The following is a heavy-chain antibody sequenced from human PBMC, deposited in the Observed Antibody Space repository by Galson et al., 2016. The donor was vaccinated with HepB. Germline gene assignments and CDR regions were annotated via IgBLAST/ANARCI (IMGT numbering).Heavy chain of an antibody. CDR2: IDWDDDK. V-gene: IGHV2-70*04. CDR1: GFSLKTSGMR. J-gene: IGHJ4*02. CDR3: ARMGSGNYLFDY. Sequence: ALVKPTQTLTLTCSFSGFSLKTSGMRVSWIRQPPGKALEWLARIDWDDDKFYSTSLKTRLSISKDTSKNQEVLTMTNMDPVDTATYFCARMGSGNYLFDYWGQGILVTVSS. D-gene: IGHD1-26*01.